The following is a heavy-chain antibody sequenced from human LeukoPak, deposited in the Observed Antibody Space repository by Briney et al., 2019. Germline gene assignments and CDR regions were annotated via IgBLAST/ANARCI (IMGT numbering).Heavy chain of an antibody. J-gene: IGHJ6*02. D-gene: IGHD3-10*01. V-gene: IGHV3-48*03. Sequence: GGSLRLPCAASGFTFSSYEMNWVRQAPGKGLEWVSYISSSGSTIYYADSVKGRFTISRDNAKNSLYLQMNSLRAEDTAAYYCARALYGSGSYYYYYYGMDVWGQGTTVTVSS. CDR2: ISSSGSTI. CDR3: ARALYGSGSYYYYYYGMDV. CDR1: GFTFSSYE.